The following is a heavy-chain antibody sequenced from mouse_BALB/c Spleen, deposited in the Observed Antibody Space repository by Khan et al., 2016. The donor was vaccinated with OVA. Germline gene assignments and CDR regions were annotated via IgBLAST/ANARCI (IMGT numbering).Heavy chain of an antibody. D-gene: IGHD1-2*01. V-gene: IGHV1-77*01. CDR2: ISPGSGDT. CDR3: ARRIYFGYTFAY. CDR1: GYTFTDYY. J-gene: IGHJ3*01. Sequence: QVQLQQSGAELARPGASVKLSCKASGYTFTDYYINWVKQRTGQGLEWIGEISPGSGDTYYNEKFKGKATLTADKSSSTAYMQLSSLTSEASAVYFWARRIYFGYTFAYWGQGTLVTVSA.